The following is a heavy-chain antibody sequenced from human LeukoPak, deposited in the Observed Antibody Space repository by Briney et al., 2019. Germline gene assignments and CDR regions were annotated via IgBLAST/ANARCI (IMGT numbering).Heavy chain of an antibody. CDR3: ARGYNYGMDV. CDR1: GDSVSSNSAS. CDR2: TSYRSKWYN. Sequence: SQTLSLTCVFSGDSVSSNSASWSWIRQSPSRGLEWLGKTSYRSKWYNDYALSVKSRITINPDTSKNQFSLQLNSVTPEDTAVYYCARGYNYGMDVWGHGTTVTVSS. J-gene: IGHJ6*02. V-gene: IGHV6-1*01.